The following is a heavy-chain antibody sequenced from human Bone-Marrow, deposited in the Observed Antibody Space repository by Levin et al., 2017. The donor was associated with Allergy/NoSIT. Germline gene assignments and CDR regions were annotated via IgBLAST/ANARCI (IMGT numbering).Heavy chain of an antibody. V-gene: IGHV3-23*01. CDR1: GFTFSSYA. J-gene: IGHJ3*02. CDR2: ISGSGGST. Sequence: GGSLRLSCAASGFTFSSYAMSWVRQAPGKGLEWVSAISGSGGSTYYADSVKGRFTISRDNSKNTLYLQMNSLRAEDTAVYYCAKGTGDLSSGWYLGAFDIWGQGTMVTVSS. CDR3: AKGTGDLSSGWYLGAFDI. D-gene: IGHD6-19*01.